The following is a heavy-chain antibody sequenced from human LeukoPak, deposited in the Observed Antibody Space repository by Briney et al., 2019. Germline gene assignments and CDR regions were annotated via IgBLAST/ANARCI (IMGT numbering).Heavy chain of an antibody. V-gene: IGHV3-74*01. J-gene: IGHJ6*02. CDR3: ARDRTGLDV. D-gene: IGHD1-1*01. CDR2: INSDGSNT. CDR1: GFTFSRYW. Sequence: GGSLRLSCAASGFTFSRYWMHWVRQAPGKGLVWVSRINSDGSNTSYGDYVKGRFTISRDNAKNTLYLQMNSLRATDTAVYYCARDRTGLDVWGPGTTVTVSS.